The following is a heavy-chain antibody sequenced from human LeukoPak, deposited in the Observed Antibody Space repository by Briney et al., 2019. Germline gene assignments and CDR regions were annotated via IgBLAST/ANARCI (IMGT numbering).Heavy chain of an antibody. V-gene: IGHV3-74*01. D-gene: IGHD3-9*01. J-gene: IGHJ4*02. Sequence: GGSLRLSCAATGFTFSRYWIHWVRQAPGKGLEWVSRINPDGSTTTYADSVKGRFTISRDNAENTVYLQMNSLRAEDTAVYYCAKDPDILTGYYPLDWGQGTLVTVSS. CDR2: INPDGSTT. CDR3: AKDPDILTGYYPLD. CDR1: GFTFSRYW.